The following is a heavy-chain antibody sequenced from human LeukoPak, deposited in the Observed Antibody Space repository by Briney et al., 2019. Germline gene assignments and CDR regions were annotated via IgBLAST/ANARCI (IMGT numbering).Heavy chain of an antibody. CDR1: GFTFSNAW. V-gene: IGHV3-15*01. J-gene: IGHJ4*02. CDR3: TTGPPLRLLEWLLSHFDY. D-gene: IGHD3-3*01. CDR2: IKSKTDGGTT. Sequence: GGSLRLSCAASGFTFSNAWMSWVRQAPGKGLEWVGRIKSKTDGGTTDYAAPVKGRFTISRDDSKNTLYLQMNSLKTEDTAVYYCTTGPPLRLLEWLLSHFDYWGQGTLVTVSS.